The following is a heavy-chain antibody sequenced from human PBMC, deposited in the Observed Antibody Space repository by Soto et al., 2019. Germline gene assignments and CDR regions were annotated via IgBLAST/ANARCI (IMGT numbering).Heavy chain of an antibody. CDR2: IISISSYI. V-gene: IGHV3-21*03. Sequence: PGGSLRLSCAASGFTFSSYSMNWVRQAPGKGLEWVSSIISISSYIFYAAPVKCRFTISRDDSKNTLYLQMNSLKTEDTAVYYCTTSRPNFLSGYYTSYYYYGMDVWGQGTTVTVSS. CDR1: GFTFSSYS. D-gene: IGHD3-3*01. J-gene: IGHJ6*02. CDR3: TTSRPNFLSGYYTSYYYYGMDV.